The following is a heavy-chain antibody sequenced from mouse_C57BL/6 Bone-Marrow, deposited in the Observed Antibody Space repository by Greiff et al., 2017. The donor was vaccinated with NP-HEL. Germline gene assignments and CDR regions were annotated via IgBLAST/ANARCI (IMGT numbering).Heavy chain of an antibody. CDR3: ARRTAQMHYYAMDY. V-gene: IGHV5-15*01. CDR2: ISNLAYSI. Sequence: EVHLVESGGGLVQPGGSLKLSCAASGFTFSDYGMAWVRQAPRKGPEWVAFISNLAYSIYYADTVTGRFTISRENAKNTLYLEMSSLRSEDTAMYYCARRTAQMHYYAMDYWGQGTSVTVSS. D-gene: IGHD3-2*02. J-gene: IGHJ4*01. CDR1: GFTFSDYG.